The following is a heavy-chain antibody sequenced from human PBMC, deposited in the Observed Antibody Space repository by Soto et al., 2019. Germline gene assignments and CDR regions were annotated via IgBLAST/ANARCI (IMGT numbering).Heavy chain of an antibody. Sequence: EVQLVQSGAEVKKAGESLKISCQGSGYSFTNYWVGWVRQIPGRGLEWMGIIHPGDSDTRYSPFFQGQATISADKSISTAYRRWSSLKATDTAMYSYARHHRYSSTWFEGWFDPWGQGTLVTVSS. J-gene: IGHJ5*02. V-gene: IGHV5-51*03. CDR1: GYSFTNYW. D-gene: IGHD6-13*01. CDR2: IHPGDSDT. CDR3: ARHHRYSSTWFEGWFDP.